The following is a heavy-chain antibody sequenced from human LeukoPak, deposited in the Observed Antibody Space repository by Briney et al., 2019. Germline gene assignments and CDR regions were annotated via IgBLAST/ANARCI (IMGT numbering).Heavy chain of an antibody. D-gene: IGHD4-17*01. V-gene: IGHV4-39*02. CDR1: GGSISSSSYY. CDR2: IYYSGST. J-gene: IGHJ4*02. Sequence: SETLSLTCTVSGGSISSSSYYWGWLRQPPGKGLEWLGSIYYSGSTYYNPSLKSRVTISVDASKNQFSLKLSSVTAADTAVYYCARDWATVTELDYWGQGTLVTVSS. CDR3: ARDWATVTELDY.